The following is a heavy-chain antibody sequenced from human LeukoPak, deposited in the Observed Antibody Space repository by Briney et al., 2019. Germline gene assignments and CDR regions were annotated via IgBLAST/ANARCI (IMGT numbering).Heavy chain of an antibody. CDR3: ARVALVGATNYYYGMDV. J-gene: IGHJ6*01. Sequence: GGALRLSWAASGFTFSSYSMNWVRQAPGKGLELVSFISSSSSYIYYADSVKGRVTISRDNAKNSLYLQMNSLRAEDTAVYYCARVALVGATNYYYGMDVWGQGTTVTVSS. CDR1: GFTFSSYS. V-gene: IGHV3-21*01. D-gene: IGHD1-26*01. CDR2: ISSSSSYI.